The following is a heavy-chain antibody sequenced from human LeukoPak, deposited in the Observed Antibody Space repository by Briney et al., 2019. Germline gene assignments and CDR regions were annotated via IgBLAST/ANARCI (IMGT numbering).Heavy chain of an antibody. J-gene: IGHJ3*02. V-gene: IGHV1-2*02. CDR2: INPNSGGT. CDR3: ARSYRRLRFLEWLLGDAFDI. CDR1: GYTFTGYY. Sequence: ASVTVSCKASGYTFTGYYMHWVRQAPGQGLEWMGWINPNSGGTNYAQKFQGRVTMTRDTSISTAYMELSRLRSDDTAVYYCARSYRRLRFLEWLLGDAFDIWGQGTMVTVSS. D-gene: IGHD3-3*01.